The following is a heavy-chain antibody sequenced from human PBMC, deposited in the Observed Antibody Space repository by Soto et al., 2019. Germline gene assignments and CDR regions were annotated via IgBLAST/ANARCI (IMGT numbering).Heavy chain of an antibody. CDR1: GYTFTSYG. Sequence: QVQLVQSGVEVKKPGASVKVSCKASGYTFTSYGVSWVRQAPGQGREWMGWISAYKGETNYAQKLQGRVTMTTDTFTNTVYKELRSLRSDDTAVYYCARDNLYCGGDCYEDTFDIWGQGTMVTVSS. CDR3: ARDNLYCGGDCYEDTFDI. V-gene: IGHV1-18*01. D-gene: IGHD2-21*02. J-gene: IGHJ3*02. CDR2: ISAYKGET.